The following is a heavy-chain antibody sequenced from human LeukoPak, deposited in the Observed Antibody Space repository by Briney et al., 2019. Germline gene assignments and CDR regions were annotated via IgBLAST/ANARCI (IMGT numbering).Heavy chain of an antibody. CDR2: IYYSGST. CDR3: ASQFTAGSGWYVN. CDR1: GGSISSYY. J-gene: IGHJ4*02. V-gene: IGHV4-59*01. D-gene: IGHD6-19*01. Sequence: SETLSLTCTVSGGSISSYYWSWIRQPPGKGLEWIGYIYYSGSTNYNPSLKSRVTISVDTSKNQFSLKLSSVTAADTAVYYCASQFTAGSGWYVNWGQGTLVTVSS.